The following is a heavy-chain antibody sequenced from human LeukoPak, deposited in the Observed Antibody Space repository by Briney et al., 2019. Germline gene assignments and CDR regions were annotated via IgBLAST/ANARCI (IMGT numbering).Heavy chain of an antibody. V-gene: IGHV3-11*01. CDR3: ATRGPDSSGFYRFDY. CDR2: ISSSGSTM. D-gene: IGHD3-22*01. J-gene: IGHJ4*02. Sequence: GGSLRLSCAASGFTFSDYCMSWIRQAPGKGLEWVSFISSSGSTMYYADSVKGRFTISRDNAKNSLYLQMNSLRAEDTAVYYCATRGPDSSGFYRFDYWGQGTLVAVSS. CDR1: GFTFSDYC.